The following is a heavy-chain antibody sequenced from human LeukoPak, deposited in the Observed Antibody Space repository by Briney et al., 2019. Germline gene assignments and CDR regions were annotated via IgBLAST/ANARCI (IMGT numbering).Heavy chain of an antibody. Sequence: ASVKVSCKASGYTFTSYDINWVRQATGQGLEWMGWMNPNSGNTGYAQKFQGRVTMTRDTSISTAYMELSSLRSEDTAVYYCARDETLGDETPFDYWGQGTLVTVSS. J-gene: IGHJ4*02. CDR2: MNPNSGNT. D-gene: IGHD2-21*02. CDR3: ARDETLGDETPFDY. V-gene: IGHV1-8*01. CDR1: GYTFTSYD.